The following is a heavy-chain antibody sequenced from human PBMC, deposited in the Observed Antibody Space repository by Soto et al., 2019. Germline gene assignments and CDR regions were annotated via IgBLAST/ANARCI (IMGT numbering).Heavy chain of an antibody. V-gene: IGHV3-48*01. CDR1: GFTFSSYS. Sequence: EVQLVESGGNLVQPGGSLRLSCVASGFTFSSYSMNWVRQAPGRGLERVSYISGSSSTIYYADSVKGRFTISRDNAKNSLYLQMNSLTVEDKAVYYCARVSSSVTFDYWGQGTLVTVSS. CDR3: ARVSSSVTFDY. CDR2: ISGSSSTI. D-gene: IGHD6-19*01. J-gene: IGHJ4*02.